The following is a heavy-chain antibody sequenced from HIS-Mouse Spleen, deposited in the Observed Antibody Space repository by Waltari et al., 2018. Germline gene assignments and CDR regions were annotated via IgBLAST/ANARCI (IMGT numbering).Heavy chain of an antibody. D-gene: IGHD6-13*01. J-gene: IGHJ2*01. CDR3: AREIPYSSSWYDWYFAL. V-gene: IGHV4-39*07. CDR2: IYYRGSP. CDR1: GCSISSSSYY. Sequence: QLQLQESGPGLVKPSEPLSLTCTVSGCSISSSSYYWGWIRQPPGKGLEWIGSIYYRGSPYCNPSLKSRGTIAVDTSKNQSSLKLSSVTAGDTAVYYCAREIPYSSSWYDWYFALWGRGTLVTVSS.